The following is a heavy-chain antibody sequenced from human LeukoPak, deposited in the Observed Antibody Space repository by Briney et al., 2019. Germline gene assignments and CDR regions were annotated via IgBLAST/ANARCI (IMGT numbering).Heavy chain of an antibody. Sequence: SVKVSCKASGGTFSSYAISWVRQAPGQGLEWMGRIIPILGIANYAQKFQGRVTITADKSTSTAYMELSSLRSEDTAVYYCAREDGYNLLDYWGQGTLVNVSS. CDR3: AREDGYNLLDY. CDR2: IIPILGIA. D-gene: IGHD5-24*01. V-gene: IGHV1-69*04. CDR1: GGTFSSYA. J-gene: IGHJ4*02.